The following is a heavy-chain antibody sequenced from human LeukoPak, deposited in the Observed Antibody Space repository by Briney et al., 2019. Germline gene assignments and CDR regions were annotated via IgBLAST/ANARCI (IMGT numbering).Heavy chain of an antibody. CDR3: AKDASPRYCSSTSEGCYFDY. D-gene: IGHD2-2*01. Sequence: PGGSLRLSCAASGFTFSSNAMNWVRQAPGKGLEWVSSTSVGSTYIYYADSVKGRFTISRDDAKNSLYLQVNSLRAEDTALYYCAKDASPRYCSSTSEGCYFDYWGQGTLVTVSS. CDR1: GFTFSSNA. V-gene: IGHV3-21*04. CDR2: TSVGSTYI. J-gene: IGHJ4*02.